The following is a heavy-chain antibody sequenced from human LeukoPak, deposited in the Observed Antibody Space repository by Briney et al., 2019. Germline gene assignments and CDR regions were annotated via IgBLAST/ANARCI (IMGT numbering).Heavy chain of an antibody. CDR1: GGSISSGGYS. J-gene: IGHJ4*02. Sequence: SETLSLTCAVSGGSISSGGYSWSWIRQPPGKGLEWIGYIYYSGSTSYNPSLKSRISISVDTSKNQFSLKMSSVTAADTAVYYCAREITAAAGLFDYWGQGTLVTVSS. CDR3: AREITAAAGLFDY. D-gene: IGHD6-13*01. CDR2: IYYSGST. V-gene: IGHV4-61*08.